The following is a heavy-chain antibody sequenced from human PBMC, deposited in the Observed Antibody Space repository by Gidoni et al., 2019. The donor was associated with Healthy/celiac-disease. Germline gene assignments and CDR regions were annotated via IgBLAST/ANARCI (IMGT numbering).Heavy chain of an antibody. CDR2: IYYSWGT. Sequence: QVQLQESGPGLVKPSETLSLTCTVSGGSVSSGSYYWSWIRQPPGKGLEWIGYIYYSWGTNYNPSLKSRVTISVDTSKNQFSLKLSSVTAADTAVYYCARDLRLWFGENWFDPWGQGTLVTVSS. J-gene: IGHJ5*02. CDR3: ARDLRLWFGENWFDP. D-gene: IGHD3-10*01. CDR1: GGSVSSGSYY. V-gene: IGHV4-61*01.